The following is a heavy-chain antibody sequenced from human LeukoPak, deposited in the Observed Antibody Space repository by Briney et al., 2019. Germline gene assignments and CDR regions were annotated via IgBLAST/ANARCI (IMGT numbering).Heavy chain of an antibody. V-gene: IGHV3-48*03. Sequence: GRSLRLSCAASGFTFSSYVMNWVRQAPGKGLEWVSYISSSGNTIYYADSVKGRFTISRDNAKNSLYLQMNSLRAEDTAGYYCATVPYGSGIDYWGQGTLVTVSS. J-gene: IGHJ4*02. CDR3: ATVPYGSGIDY. D-gene: IGHD3-10*01. CDR1: GFTFSSYV. CDR2: ISSSGNTI.